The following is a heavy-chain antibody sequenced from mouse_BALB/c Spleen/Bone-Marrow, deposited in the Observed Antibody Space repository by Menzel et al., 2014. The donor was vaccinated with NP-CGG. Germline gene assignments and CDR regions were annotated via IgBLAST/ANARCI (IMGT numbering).Heavy chain of an antibody. V-gene: IGHV14-1*02. CDR3: TRWVYYGSSYFDY. J-gene: IGHJ2*01. CDR2: IDPENGNT. Sequence: EVQLQQSGAEFVRPGALVKLSCNASGFNIKDYYMHWVKQRPEQGLEWIGWIDPENGNTRYDPKFPGKASITADTSSNTAYLQLSSLTSEDTAVYYCTRWVYYGSSYFDYWGQGTTLTVSS. CDR1: GFNIKDYY. D-gene: IGHD1-1*01.